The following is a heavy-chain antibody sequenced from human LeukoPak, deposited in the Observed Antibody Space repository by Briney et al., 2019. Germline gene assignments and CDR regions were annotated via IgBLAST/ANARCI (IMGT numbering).Heavy chain of an antibody. CDR2: ISGSGGST. CDR3: ARGYYGDPSQVCYFDY. CDR1: GFTFSSYG. Sequence: QPGGSLRLSCAASGFTFSSYGMSWVRQAPGKGLEWVSAISGSGGSTYYADSVKGRFTISRDNAKNSLYLQMNSLRAEDTAVYSCARGYYGDPSQVCYFDYWGQGTLVTVSS. D-gene: IGHD4-17*01. J-gene: IGHJ4*02. V-gene: IGHV3-23*01.